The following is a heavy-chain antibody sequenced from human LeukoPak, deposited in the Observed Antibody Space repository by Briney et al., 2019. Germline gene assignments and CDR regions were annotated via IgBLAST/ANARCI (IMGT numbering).Heavy chain of an antibody. D-gene: IGHD1-26*01. CDR1: GFTFSSYG. J-gene: IGHJ4*02. CDR2: IWYDGSNK. CDR3: ARDPSGSYYFNY. V-gene: IGHV3-33*01. Sequence: GRSLRLSCAASGFTFSSYGMHWVRQAPGKGLEWVAVIWYDGSNKYYADSVKGRFTISRDNSKNTLYLQMNSLRAEDTAVYYCARDPSGSYYFNYWGQGTLVTVSS.